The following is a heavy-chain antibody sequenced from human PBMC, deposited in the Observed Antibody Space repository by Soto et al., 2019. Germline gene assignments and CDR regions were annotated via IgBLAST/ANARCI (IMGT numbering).Heavy chain of an antibody. CDR2: ISAYNGNT. CDR1: GYTFTSYG. D-gene: IGHD5-12*01. V-gene: IGHV1-18*01. Sequence: QVQLVQSGAEVKKPGASVKVSCKASGYTFTSYGISWVRQAPGQGLEWMGWISAYNGNTNYAQKLRGRVTMTTATSTSTAYMERRSMRSDDTAVYCWARDRGYSGYGDYWGQGTLVTVSS. J-gene: IGHJ4*02. CDR3: ARDRGYSGYGDY.